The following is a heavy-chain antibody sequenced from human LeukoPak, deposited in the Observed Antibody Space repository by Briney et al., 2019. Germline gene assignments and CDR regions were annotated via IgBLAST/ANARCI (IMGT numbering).Heavy chain of an antibody. CDR3: ASDSTYYYDSSGYYRRDY. D-gene: IGHD3-22*01. V-gene: IGHV3-74*01. J-gene: IGHJ4*02. Sequence: GSLRLSCAASGFTFSSSVMSWVRQAPGKGLVWVSRINSDGSSTSYADSVKGRFTISRDNAKNTLYLQMNSLRAEDTAVYYCASDSTYYYDSSGYYRRDYWGQGTLVTVSS. CDR1: GFTFSSSV. CDR2: INSDGSST.